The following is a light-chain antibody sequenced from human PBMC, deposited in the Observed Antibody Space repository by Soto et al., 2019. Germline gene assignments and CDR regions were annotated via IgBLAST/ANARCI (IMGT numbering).Light chain of an antibody. J-gene: IGKJ1*01. CDR2: WAS. Sequence: DIVMTQSPDSLAVSLGERATINCKSSQSVLYSSNNKNYLAWYPQKPGQPPKLLIYWASTRESGVPDRFSGSGSGTDFTLTISSLQAEDVAVYYCQQYYSTPQTFGQGTKVDI. V-gene: IGKV4-1*01. CDR1: QSVLYSSNNKNY. CDR3: QQYYSTPQT.